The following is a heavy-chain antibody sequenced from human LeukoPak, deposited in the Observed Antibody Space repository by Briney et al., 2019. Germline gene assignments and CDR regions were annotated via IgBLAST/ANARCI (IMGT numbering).Heavy chain of an antibody. CDR2: IYYSGST. D-gene: IGHD3-10*01. CDR3: ASSLRGYFDY. J-gene: IGHJ4*02. Sequence: SDTLSLTCAVYGGPYSGYYWRWIRKPPGKGLEWIGYIYYSGSTYYNPPLESRVTTAVDTSKNQFSLKLSSVTAADTAVYYCASSLRGYFDYWGQGTLVSVSS. V-gene: IGHV4-59*07. CDR1: GGPYSGYY.